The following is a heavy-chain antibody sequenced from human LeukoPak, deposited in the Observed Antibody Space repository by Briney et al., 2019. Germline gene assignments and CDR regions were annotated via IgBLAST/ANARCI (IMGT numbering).Heavy chain of an antibody. CDR3: ARVGYYDSSGYYRYFDY. V-gene: IGHV1-2*02. Sequence: GASVKVSCKASGYTFTGYYMHWVRQAPGQGLEWMGWINPNSGGTNYAQKFQGRVTMTRDTSISTAYMELSRLRSDDTAVYYCARVGYYDSSGYYRYFDYWGQGTLVTVSS. CDR1: GYTFTGYY. CDR2: INPNSGGT. D-gene: IGHD3-22*01. J-gene: IGHJ4*02.